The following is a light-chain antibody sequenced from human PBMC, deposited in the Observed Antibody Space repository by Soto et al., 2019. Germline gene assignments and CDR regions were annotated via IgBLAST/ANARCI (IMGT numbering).Light chain of an antibody. CDR1: SSDVGSYNR. CDR3: RSYTSSSVV. Sequence: QSALTQPPSVSGSPGQSVTISCTGTSSDVGSYNRVSWYQQPPGTAPKLMIYEVSNRPSGVPDRFSGSKSGNTASLTISGLQAEDEAHYYCRSYTSSSVVFGGGTKLTVL. CDR2: EVS. J-gene: IGLJ2*01. V-gene: IGLV2-18*02.